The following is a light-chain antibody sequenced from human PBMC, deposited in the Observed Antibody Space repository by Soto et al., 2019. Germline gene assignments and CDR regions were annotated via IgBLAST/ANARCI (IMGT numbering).Light chain of an antibody. Sequence: QSVLTQPPSASGTPGQRVTISCSGSSSNIGSNYVYWYQHLPGTAPKLLIYRNNQRPSGVPDRFSGSKSGTSASLAISGLWSEDAAWDDSLSGPRVFGGGTKVTVL. J-gene: IGLJ2*01. CDR1: SSNIGSNY. CDR2: RNN. V-gene: IGLV1-47*03. CDR3: AAWDDSLSGPRV.